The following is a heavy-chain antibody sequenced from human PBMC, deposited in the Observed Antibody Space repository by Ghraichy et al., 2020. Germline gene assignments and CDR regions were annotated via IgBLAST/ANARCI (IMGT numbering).Heavy chain of an antibody. CDR1: GGSISSHY. J-gene: IGHJ4*02. CDR3: VRVEDRWKIPAV. V-gene: IGHV4-59*11. Sequence: SETLSLTCTVSGGSISSHYCSWIRQSPGKGLEWIGYIYNSGSAIYNPSFNSRATISGDTSKNQFSLNLNSVTAADTAVYYCVRVEDRWKIPAVWGQGTLVTVSS. D-gene: IGHD1-1*01. CDR2: IYNSGSA.